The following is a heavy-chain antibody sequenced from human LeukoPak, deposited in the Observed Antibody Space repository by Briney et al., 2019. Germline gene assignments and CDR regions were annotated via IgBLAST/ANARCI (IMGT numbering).Heavy chain of an antibody. Sequence: SVKVSSTASGGTFSSYAISWVRQAPGQGREGMGGIIPIFGTANYAQKFQGRVTITADKSTSTAYMELSSLRSEDTAVYYCARGHIVVVTAMPPNYYYYYMDVWGKGTTVTVSS. CDR2: IIPIFGTA. J-gene: IGHJ6*03. CDR1: GGTFSSYA. CDR3: ARGHIVVVTAMPPNYYYYYMDV. V-gene: IGHV1-69*06. D-gene: IGHD2-21*02.